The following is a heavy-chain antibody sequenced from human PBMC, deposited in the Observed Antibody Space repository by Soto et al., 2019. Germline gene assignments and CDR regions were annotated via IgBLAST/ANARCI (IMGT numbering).Heavy chain of an antibody. Sequence: EVQLVESGGGLVQPGGSLRLSCAASGFTFSLYSMSWVRQAPGKGREWVSYISRSSTGIHYADSVKGRFTISRDDATNAMQLQMNSLRDGDTAVYYCARAVTWGLDVWGQGTTVSISS. CDR1: GFTFSLYS. D-gene: IGHD3-10*01. J-gene: IGHJ6*02. CDR2: ISRSSTGI. V-gene: IGHV3-48*02. CDR3: ARAVTWGLDV.